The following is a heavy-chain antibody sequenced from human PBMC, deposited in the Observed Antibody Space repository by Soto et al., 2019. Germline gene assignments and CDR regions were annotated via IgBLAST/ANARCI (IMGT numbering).Heavy chain of an antibody. V-gene: IGHV3-30-3*01. J-gene: IGHJ5*02. CDR3: AWNRYSIRISWFDP. CDR2: ISYDGSNK. CDR1: GFTFSSYA. D-gene: IGHD6-13*01. Sequence: QVQLVESGGGVVQPGRSLRLSCAASGFTFSSYALHWVRQAPGKGLEWVAVISYDGSNKYYADSVKGRFTISRDNSKNTLDLQMNSLRAEDTAVSYCAWNRYSIRISWFDPWGQGTLVTVST.